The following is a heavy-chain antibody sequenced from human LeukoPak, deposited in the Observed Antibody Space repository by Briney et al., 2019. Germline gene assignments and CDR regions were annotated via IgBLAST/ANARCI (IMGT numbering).Heavy chain of an antibody. CDR1: GYTFTSYD. CDR3: ARVKAPMPPTDYYGMDV. V-gene: IGHV1-8*01. J-gene: IGHJ6*02. Sequence: ASVKVSCKASGYTFTSYDINWVRQATGQGLEWMGWMNPNSGNTGYAQKFQGRVTMTRNTSISTAYMELSSLRSEDTAVYYCARVKAPMPPTDYYGMDVWGQGTTVTVSS. D-gene: IGHD1-26*01. CDR2: MNPNSGNT.